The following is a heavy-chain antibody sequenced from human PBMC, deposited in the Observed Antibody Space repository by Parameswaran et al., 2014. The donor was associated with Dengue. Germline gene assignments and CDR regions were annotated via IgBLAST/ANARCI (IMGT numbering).Heavy chain of an antibody. CDR3: ASSTVTNGIDAFDI. J-gene: IGHJ3*02. D-gene: IGHD4-17*01. V-gene: IGHV3-23*01. Sequence: WIRQPPGKGLEWVSAISGSGGSAYYADSVKGRFTISRDNSKNTLYLQMNSLRAEDTAVYYCASSTVTNGIDAFDIWGQGTMVTVSS. CDR2: ISGSGGSA.